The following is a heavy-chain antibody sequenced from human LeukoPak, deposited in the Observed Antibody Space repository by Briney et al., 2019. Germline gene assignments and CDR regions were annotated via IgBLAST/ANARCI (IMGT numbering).Heavy chain of an antibody. CDR1: GGSISSYY. CDR2: MYDSGST. D-gene: IGHD1-26*01. Sequence: PSEPLPLTCTVSGGSISSYYWRWIRQSPEKGLEGIGYMYDSGSTNYNPSLKSRVTISGDTSKNQFSLRLSSVTAADTAVYYCARTYSGPYSGYFEYWGQGALVTVSS. V-gene: IGHV4-59*01. CDR3: ARTYSGPYSGYFEY. J-gene: IGHJ4*02.